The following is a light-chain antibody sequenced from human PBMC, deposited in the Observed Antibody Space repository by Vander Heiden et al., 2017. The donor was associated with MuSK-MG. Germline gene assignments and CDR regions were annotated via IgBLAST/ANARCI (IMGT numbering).Light chain of an antibody. V-gene: IGKV4-1*01. CDR2: WAS. CDR3: QQYYSTPPA. Sequence: DIVMTQSPASLAVSLGERATINCKSSQSVLYSSNNKNYLAWYQQKPGQPTKLLIYWASTRESGVPDRFSGSGSGTDFTLTISSLQAEDVAVYYCQQYYSTPPAFGPGTKVDIK. J-gene: IGKJ3*01. CDR1: QSVLYSSNNKNY.